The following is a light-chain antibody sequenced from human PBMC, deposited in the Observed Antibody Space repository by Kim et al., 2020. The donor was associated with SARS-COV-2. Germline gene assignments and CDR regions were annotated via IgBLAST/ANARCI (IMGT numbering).Light chain of an antibody. V-gene: IGKV1-27*01. J-gene: IGKJ1*01. CDR1: QDISNY. CDR3: QKCDSAPWT. CDR2: AAS. Sequence: ASVGDRVTITCRASQDISNYLAWFQLKPGKAPKLLIYAASALQPGVPSRFSGSGSGTDFTLTVTSLQPEDGATYYCQKCDSAPWTFGQGTKVDIK.